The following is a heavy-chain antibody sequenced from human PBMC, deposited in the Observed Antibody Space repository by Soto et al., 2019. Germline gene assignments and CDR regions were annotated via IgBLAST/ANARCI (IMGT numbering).Heavy chain of an antibody. Sequence: PSETLSLTCAVSGGSISSGGYSWSWIRQPPGKGLEWIGYIYHSGSTYYNPSLKSRVTISVDRSKNQFSLKLSSVTAADTAVYYCARSSVGYSSGWYTNWFDPWGQGTLVTSPQ. J-gene: IGHJ5*02. CDR3: ARSSVGYSSGWYTNWFDP. D-gene: IGHD6-19*01. CDR2: IYHSGST. CDR1: GGSISSGGYS. V-gene: IGHV4-30-2*01.